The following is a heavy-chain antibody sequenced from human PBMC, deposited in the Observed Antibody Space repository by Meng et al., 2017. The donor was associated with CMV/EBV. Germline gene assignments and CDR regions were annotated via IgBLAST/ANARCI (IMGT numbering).Heavy chain of an antibody. Sequence: GSLRLSCAASGFTFSSYSMNWVRQAPGKGLEWVSSISSSSSYIYYADSVKGRFTISRDNAKNSLYLQMNSLRAEDTAVYYCARALVRTSPPDYWGQGTLVTVSS. D-gene: IGHD6-6*01. V-gene: IGHV3-21*01. CDR3: ARALVRTSPPDY. CDR1: GFTFSSYS. CDR2: ISSSSSYI. J-gene: IGHJ4*02.